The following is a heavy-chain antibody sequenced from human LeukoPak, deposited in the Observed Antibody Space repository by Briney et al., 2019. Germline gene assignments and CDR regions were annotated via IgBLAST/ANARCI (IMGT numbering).Heavy chain of an antibody. D-gene: IGHD6-19*01. CDR2: ISGSTTYI. CDR1: GFTFSSYA. CDR3: ARVQTAVAGTFLRYLDY. V-gene: IGHV3-21*01. J-gene: IGHJ4*02. Sequence: PGGSLRLSCAASGFTFSSYAMHWVRQAPGKGLEWVSSISGSTTYIYYADSLKGRFTISRDNAKNSLYLQMNSLRAEDTAVYYCARVQTAVAGTFLRYLDYWGQGTLVTVSS.